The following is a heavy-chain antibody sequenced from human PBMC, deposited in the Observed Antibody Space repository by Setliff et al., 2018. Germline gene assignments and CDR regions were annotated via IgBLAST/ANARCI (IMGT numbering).Heavy chain of an antibody. CDR1: GYTFTSYY. D-gene: IGHD6-13*01. J-gene: IGHJ4*02. CDR3: ARGGVAADGKKGVCEH. Sequence: ASVKVSCKASGYTFTSYYMYWVRQAPGQGLEWMGTINTGGGSAGIVDQFQGRVTMTRDTSTSTVYMELNSLRSDDTAVYYCARGGVAADGKKGVCEHWGQGTLVTVSS. CDR2: INTGGGSA. V-gene: IGHV1-46*01.